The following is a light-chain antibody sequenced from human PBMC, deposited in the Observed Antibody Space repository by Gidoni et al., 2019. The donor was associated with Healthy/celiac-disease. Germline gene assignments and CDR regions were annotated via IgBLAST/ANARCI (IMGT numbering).Light chain of an antibody. CDR3: QQYNYWPRT. V-gene: IGKV3-15*01. CDR1: QSVSSN. Sequence: EILMTQSPATLSGSPGERATLSCRPSQSVSSNLAWYQQKPGQAPRLLIDGASTRAPGIPPRCSGSGSGAVFTLTISSLQSEVVVVYCCQQYNYWPRTFGQGTKVEIK. CDR2: GAS. J-gene: IGKJ1*01.